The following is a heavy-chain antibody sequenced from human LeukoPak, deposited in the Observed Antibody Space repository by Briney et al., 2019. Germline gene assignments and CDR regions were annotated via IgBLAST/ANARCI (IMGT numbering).Heavy chain of an antibody. CDR3: ARALTAAAYFDY. D-gene: IGHD6-25*01. J-gene: IGHJ4*02. CDR2: ISSSSSYI. CDR1: GFTFSSYS. Sequence: GGSLRLSCAASGFTFSSYSMNWVRQAPGKGLEWVSSISSSSSYIYYADSVKGRFTISRDNAKNSLYLQMNSLRAEDTAVYYCARALTAAAYFDYWGQGTLVTVPS. V-gene: IGHV3-21*01.